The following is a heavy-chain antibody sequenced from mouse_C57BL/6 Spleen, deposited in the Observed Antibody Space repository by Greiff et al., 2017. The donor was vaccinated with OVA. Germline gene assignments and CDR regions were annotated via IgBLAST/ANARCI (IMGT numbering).Heavy chain of an antibody. J-gene: IGHJ4*01. CDR2: IWSDGST. Sequence: QVQLKESGPGLVAPSQSLSITCTVSGFSLTSYGVHWVRQPPGKGLEWLVVIWSDGSTTYNSALKSRLSISKDNSKSQVFLKMNSLQTDDTAMYYCARHSSNWGDYYAMDYWGQGTSVTVSS. V-gene: IGHV2-6-1*01. CDR1: GFSLTSYG. CDR3: ARHSSNWGDYYAMDY. D-gene: IGHD2-5*01.